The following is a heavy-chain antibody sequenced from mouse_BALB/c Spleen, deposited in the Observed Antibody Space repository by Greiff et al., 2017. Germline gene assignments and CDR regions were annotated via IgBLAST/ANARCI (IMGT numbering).Heavy chain of an antibody. V-gene: IGHV1S81*02. CDR1: GYTFTSYY. CDR3: TREWLLRMDY. CDR2: INPSNGGT. Sequence: QVQLQQSGAELVKPGASVKLSCKASGYTFTSYYMYWVKQRPGQGLEWIGEINPSNGGTNFNEEFKSKATLTVDKSSSTAYMQLSSLTSEDSAVYYCTREWLLRMDYWGQGTSVTVSS. J-gene: IGHJ4*01. D-gene: IGHD2-3*01.